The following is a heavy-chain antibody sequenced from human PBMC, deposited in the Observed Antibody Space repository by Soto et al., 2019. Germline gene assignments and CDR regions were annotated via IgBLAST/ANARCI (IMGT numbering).Heavy chain of an antibody. Sequence: EVQLLESGGGLVQPGGSLRLSCAASGFTFSSYAMSWVRQAPGKGLEWVSGISGSGRSTYYADSVKGRFTISRDNSKNTVYLQMNSLRAEDTAVYYCAKEEGYSSAWTEIDYWGQGTLVTVSS. D-gene: IGHD6-19*01. V-gene: IGHV3-23*01. J-gene: IGHJ4*02. CDR1: GFTFSSYA. CDR3: AKEEGYSSAWTEIDY. CDR2: ISGSGRST.